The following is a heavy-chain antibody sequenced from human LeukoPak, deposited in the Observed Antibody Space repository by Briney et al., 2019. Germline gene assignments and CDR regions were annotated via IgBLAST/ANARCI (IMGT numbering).Heavy chain of an antibody. J-gene: IGHJ4*02. CDR2: IIPILGIA. V-gene: IGHV1-69*04. CDR3: ARRGTGTTEGFDY. D-gene: IGHD1-1*01. CDR1: GGTFSSYA. Sequence: SVKVSCKASGGTFSSYAISWVRQAPGQGLAWMGRIIPILGIANYAQKFQGRVTITADKSTSTAYMELSSLRSPDTAVYYCARRGTGTTEGFDYWGQGTLVTVSS.